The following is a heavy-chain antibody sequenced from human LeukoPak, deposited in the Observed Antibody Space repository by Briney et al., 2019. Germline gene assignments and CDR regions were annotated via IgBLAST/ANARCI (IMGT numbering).Heavy chain of an antibody. CDR1: GYTFTCYY. D-gene: IGHD1-1*01. CDR2: INPNSGGT. CDR3: ARDRILTKSYNWFDP. V-gene: IGHV1-2*02. Sequence: ASVKVSCKASGYTFTCYYMHWVRQAPGQGLEWMGWINPNSGGTNYAQKFQGRVTMTRDTSISTAYMELSRLRSDDTAVYYCARDRILTKSYNWFDPWGQGTLVTVSS. J-gene: IGHJ5*02.